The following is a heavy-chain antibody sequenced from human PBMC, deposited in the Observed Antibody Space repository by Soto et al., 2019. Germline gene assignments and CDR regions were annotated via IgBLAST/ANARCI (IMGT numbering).Heavy chain of an antibody. J-gene: IGHJ2*01. Sequence: EVQLLESGGGLVQPGGSLRLSCAASGFTFSSYAMSWVRQAPGKGLEWVSVISGSGGSTYYADSVKGRFTISSDNSKNTLYLQMSSLGAEERAVYYCAKRTVGWYFDLWGRGTRVTVSS. D-gene: IGHD4-17*01. CDR1: GFTFSSYA. V-gene: IGHV3-23*01. CDR2: ISGSGGST. CDR3: AKRTVGWYFDL.